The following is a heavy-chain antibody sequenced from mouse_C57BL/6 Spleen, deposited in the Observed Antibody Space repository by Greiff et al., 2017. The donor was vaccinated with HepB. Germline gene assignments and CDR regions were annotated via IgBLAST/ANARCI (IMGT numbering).Heavy chain of an antibody. V-gene: IGHV1-50*01. D-gene: IGHD2-5*01. CDR3: ARRMYYYSNYYAMDY. CDR1: GYTFTSYW. Sequence: QVQLQQPGAELVKPGASVKLSCKASGYTFTSYWMQWVKQRPGQGLEWIGEIDPSDSYTNYNQKFKGKATLTVDTSSSTAYMQLSSLTSEDSAVYYCARRMYYYSNYYAMDYWGQGTSVTVSS. J-gene: IGHJ4*01. CDR2: IDPSDSYT.